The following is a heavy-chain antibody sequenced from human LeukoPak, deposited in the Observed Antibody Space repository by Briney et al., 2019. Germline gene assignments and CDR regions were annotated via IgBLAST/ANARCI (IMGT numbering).Heavy chain of an antibody. CDR2: IYYSGSS. V-gene: IGHV4-39*02. Sequence: SETLSLTCSVSGGSISSSSSYWGWIRQPPGKGLEWIGSIYYSGSSFDNPALKSRVTISVDTSKNQFSLQLNSVTPEDTAVYYCARDVEHSGWPLYYFDYWGQGTLVTVSS. D-gene: IGHD6-19*01. J-gene: IGHJ4*02. CDR3: ARDVEHSGWPLYYFDY. CDR1: GGSISSSSSY.